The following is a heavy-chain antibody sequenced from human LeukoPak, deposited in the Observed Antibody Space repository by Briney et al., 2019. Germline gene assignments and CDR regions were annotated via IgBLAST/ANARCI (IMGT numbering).Heavy chain of an antibody. V-gene: IGHV1-69*13. J-gene: IGHJ4*02. CDR2: IIPIFGTA. CDR1: GGTFSSYA. Sequence: PLASVKVSCKASGGTFSSYAISWVRQAPGQGLEWMGGIIPIFGTANYAQKFQGRVTITADESTSTAYMELSSLRSEDTAVYYCARDRSGWYDYWGQGTLVTVSS. CDR3: ARDRSGWYDY. D-gene: IGHD6-19*01.